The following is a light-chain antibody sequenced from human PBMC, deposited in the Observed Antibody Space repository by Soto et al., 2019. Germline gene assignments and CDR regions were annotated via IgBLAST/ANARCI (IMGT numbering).Light chain of an antibody. J-gene: IGLJ7*01. CDR1: SSDVGGYNF. CDR3: CSLTTSHTYV. CDR2: EVT. V-gene: IGLV2-8*01. Sequence: QSALTQPPSASGSPGQSVTISCTGTSSDVGGYNFVSWYQQHPGKAPKLIIYEVTKRPSGVPDRFSGSKSGNTASLTVSGLRADDEADYYCCSLTTSHTYVFGSGTQLTVL.